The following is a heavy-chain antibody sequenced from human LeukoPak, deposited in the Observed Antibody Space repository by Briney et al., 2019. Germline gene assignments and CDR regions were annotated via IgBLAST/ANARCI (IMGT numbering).Heavy chain of an antibody. CDR3: ASPFWDLGY. J-gene: IGHJ4*01. D-gene: IGHD3-3*01. CDR1: GYSITSGYY. V-gene: IGHV4-38-2*02. Sequence: KPSEALSLTCTVSGYSITSGYYWGWIRQPPGKGLEWIGYIYYSGSTNYNPSLKSRVTISVDTSKNQFSLKLSSVTAADTAVYYCASPFWDLGYWGQGTLVTVSS. CDR2: IYYSGST.